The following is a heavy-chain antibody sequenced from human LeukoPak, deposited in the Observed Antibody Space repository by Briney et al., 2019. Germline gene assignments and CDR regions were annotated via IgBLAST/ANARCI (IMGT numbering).Heavy chain of an antibody. CDR3: ARAPEGRIRSYFDY. CDR2: ISSSSSTI. CDR1: GFTFSSYS. Sequence: GGSLRLSCAASGFTFSSYSMNWVRQAPGKGLEWVSYISSSSSTIYYADSVKGRFTISRDNAKNSPYLQMNSLRAEDTAVYYCARAPEGRIRSYFDYWGQGTLVTVSS. V-gene: IGHV3-48*01. J-gene: IGHJ4*02.